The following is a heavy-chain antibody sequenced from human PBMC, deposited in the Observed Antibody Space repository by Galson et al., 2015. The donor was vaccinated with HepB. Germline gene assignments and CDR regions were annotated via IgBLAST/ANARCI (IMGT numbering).Heavy chain of an antibody. CDR1: GFTFSSYG. Sequence: SLRLSCAASGFTFSSYGMHWVRQAPGKGLEWVAVIWYDGSNKYYADSVKGRFTISRDNSKNTLYLQMNSLRAEDTAVYYCARDLREVGWFGELLSPYGMDVWGQGTTVTVSS. D-gene: IGHD3-10*01. J-gene: IGHJ6*02. V-gene: IGHV3-33*08. CDR2: IWYDGSNK. CDR3: ARDLREVGWFGELLSPYGMDV.